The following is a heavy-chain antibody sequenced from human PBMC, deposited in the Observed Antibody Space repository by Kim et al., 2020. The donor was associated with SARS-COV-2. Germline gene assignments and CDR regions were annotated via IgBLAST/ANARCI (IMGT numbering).Heavy chain of an antibody. J-gene: IGHJ6*02. D-gene: IGHD3-10*01. Sequence: GGSLRLSCAASGFTFSSCAMHWVHQAPGKGLEWVAVISYDGSNKNYADSVKGRFTISRDNSKNTLYLQMNSLRAEDTALYYFARDPWSRLRGLTYSYYGMDVWGQGTTVTVSS. CDR2: ISYDGSNK. V-gene: IGHV3-30-3*01. CDR1: GFTFSSCA. CDR3: ARDPWSRLRGLTYSYYGMDV.